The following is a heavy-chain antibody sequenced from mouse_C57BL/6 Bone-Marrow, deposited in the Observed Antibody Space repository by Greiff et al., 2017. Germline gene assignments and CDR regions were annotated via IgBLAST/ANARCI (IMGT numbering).Heavy chain of an antibody. V-gene: IGHV14-4*01. J-gene: IGHJ2*01. CDR3: TEGDYDDY. CDR2: IDPENGDT. D-gene: IGHD2-4*01. CDR1: GFNIKDDY. Sequence: EVQLQQSGAELVRPGASVKLSCTASGFNIKDDYMHWVKQRPEQGLEWIGWIDPENGDTEYASKFQGKATITADTSSNTAYLQLSSLTSEDTAVYYCTEGDYDDYWGQGTTLTVSS.